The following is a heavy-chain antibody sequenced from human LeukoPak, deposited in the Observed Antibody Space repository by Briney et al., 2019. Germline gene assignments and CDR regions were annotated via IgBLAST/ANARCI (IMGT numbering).Heavy chain of an antibody. CDR2: IYYSGST. D-gene: IGHD6-19*01. V-gene: IGHV4-39*01. CDR3: ARRALAVAGHDY. J-gene: IGHJ4*02. CDR1: GGSISSSSYY. Sequence: SETLSLTCTVSGGSISSSSYYWGCIRQPPGKGLEWIASIYYSGSTYYNPSLKSRVTMSVDTSKNQFSLKLSSVTAADTAVYYCARRALAVAGHDYWGQGTLVTVSS.